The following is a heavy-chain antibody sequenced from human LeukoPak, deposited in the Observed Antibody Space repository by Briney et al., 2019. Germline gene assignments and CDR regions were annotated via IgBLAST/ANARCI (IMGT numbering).Heavy chain of an antibody. CDR1: GYTFTGYY. J-gene: IGHJ5*02. D-gene: IGHD5-12*01. CDR3: ARVEVATITKASGFDP. CDR2: INPNSGGT. Sequence: ASVKLSCTASGYTFTGYYMHWVRLAPGQGLGWMGWINPNSGGTNYAQKFQGRVTMTRDTAISTAYMELSRLRSDDTAVYYCARVEVATITKASGFDPWGQGTLVTVSS. V-gene: IGHV1-2*02.